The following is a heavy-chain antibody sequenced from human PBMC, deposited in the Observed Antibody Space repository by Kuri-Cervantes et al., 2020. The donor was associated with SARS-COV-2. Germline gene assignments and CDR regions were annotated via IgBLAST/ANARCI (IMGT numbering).Heavy chain of an antibody. Sequence: GGSLRLSCNVSGGSISKSSYYWDWIRQPPGKGLEWVGRVRGKANNYATAYAASVKGRFTISRDDSKNMAYLQMNSLKTEDTAVYYCTTLIDYWGQGTLVTVSS. CDR1: GGSISKSSY. J-gene: IGHJ4*02. CDR2: VRGKANNYAT. V-gene: IGHV3-73*01. CDR3: TTLIDY.